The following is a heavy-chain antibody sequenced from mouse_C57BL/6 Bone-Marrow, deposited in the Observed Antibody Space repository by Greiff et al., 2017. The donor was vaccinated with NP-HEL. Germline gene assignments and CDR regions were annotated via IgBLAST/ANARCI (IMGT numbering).Heavy chain of an antibody. J-gene: IGHJ3*01. CDR1: GYTFTSYW. CDR2: IYPGSGST. D-gene: IGHD3-1*01. V-gene: IGHV1-55*01. Sequence: QVQLPQPGAELGKPGASVKMSCKASGYTFTSYWITWVKQRPGQGLEWIGDIYPGSGSTNYNEKFKSKATLTVDTSSSTAYMQLSSLTSEDSAVYYCATQGHSSGLSWFAYWGQGTLVTVSA. CDR3: ATQGHSSGLSWFAY.